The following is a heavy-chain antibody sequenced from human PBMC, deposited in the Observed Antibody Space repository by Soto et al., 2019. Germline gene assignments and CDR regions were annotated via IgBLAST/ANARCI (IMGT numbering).Heavy chain of an antibody. J-gene: IGHJ5*02. V-gene: IGHV4-4*02. CDR1: GGSISSSNW. CDR3: ARVAPYYNWFDP. D-gene: IGHD2-21*01. Sequence: QVQLQESGPGLVKPSGTLSLTCAVSGGSISSSNWWTWVRQPPGKGLEWIGQIHHSGITNYKPSLKGRVTISLDKSKNHFSLNLTAVTAADTAVYYCARVAPYYNWFDPWGQGTLVTVSS. CDR2: IHHSGIT.